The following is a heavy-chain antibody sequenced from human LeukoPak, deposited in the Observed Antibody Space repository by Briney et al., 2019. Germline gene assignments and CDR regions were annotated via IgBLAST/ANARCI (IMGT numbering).Heavy chain of an antibody. J-gene: IGHJ2*01. D-gene: IGHD5/OR15-5a*01. CDR3: AKIGVSGHWYFDL. CDR2: ISSSGSHI. V-gene: IGHV3-21*01. Sequence: PGGSLRLSCTASESTFSSFPMSWVRQAPGRGLEWISSISSSGSHIYYEDSLKGRFTVSRDNAKNSLYVQMNSLRAEDTAVYYCAKIGVSGHWYFDLWGRGTLVTVSS. CDR1: ESTFSSFP.